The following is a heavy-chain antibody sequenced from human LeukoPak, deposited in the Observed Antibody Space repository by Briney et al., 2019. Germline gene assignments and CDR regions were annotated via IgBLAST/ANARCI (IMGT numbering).Heavy chain of an antibody. V-gene: IGHV5-51*01. Sequence: GESLKISCQGSGYSFTSYWIGWVRQMPGKGLEWMGIIYLSDSDTRYSPSFQGQVTISADKSISTAYLQWSSLKASDTAMYYCARFTIVRGVIGAFDIWGQGTMVTVSS. D-gene: IGHD3-10*01. CDR1: GYSFTSYW. CDR2: IYLSDSDT. CDR3: ARFTIVRGVIGAFDI. J-gene: IGHJ3*02.